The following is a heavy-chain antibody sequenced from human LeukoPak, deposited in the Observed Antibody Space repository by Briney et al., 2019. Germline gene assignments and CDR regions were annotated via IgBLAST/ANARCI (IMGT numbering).Heavy chain of an antibody. V-gene: IGHV3-33*01. Sequence: PGGFLRLSCAASGFTFSSHGMHWVRQAPGKGLEWVAVIWYDGSNKNYVDSVKGRFTISRDNSKNTLYLQMNSLRAEDTAVYYCARATLRDYGMDVWGQGTTVTVSS. D-gene: IGHD4-17*01. CDR3: ARATLRDYGMDV. CDR1: GFTFSSHG. CDR2: IWYDGSNK. J-gene: IGHJ6*02.